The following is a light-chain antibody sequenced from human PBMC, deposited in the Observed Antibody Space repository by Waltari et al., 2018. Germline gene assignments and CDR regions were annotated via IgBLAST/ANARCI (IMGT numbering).Light chain of an antibody. CDR1: QGVTSS. CDR3: QQYGTSPLS. V-gene: IGKV3-20*01. CDR2: GAF. J-gene: IGKJ4*01. Sequence: EIVLTQSPGTLSLSPGERATLSCRASQGVTSSLAWYQHKPGQAPRLLIYGAFSRATGLPDRFGGSGSGTDFILTISRVEPEDFAIYYCQQYGTSPLSFGGGTKVEMK.